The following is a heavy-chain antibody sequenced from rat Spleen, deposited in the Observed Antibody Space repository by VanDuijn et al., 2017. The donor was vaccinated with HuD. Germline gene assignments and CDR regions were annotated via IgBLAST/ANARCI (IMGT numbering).Heavy chain of an antibody. D-gene: IGHD4-3*01. J-gene: IGHJ3*01. CDR3: ARPRHNSGFTWFAY. V-gene: IGHV5-29*01. CDR2: ISYDGTAT. Sequence: EVQLVDHGGALVPPGRSLKLSCAASGLSFSNYDMAWVRQAPTKGLEWVASISYDGTATYYRDSVKGRFTLSRDNAKSTLYLQMDSLRSEDTATYYCARPRHNSGFTWFAYWGQGTLVTVSS. CDR1: GLSFSNYD.